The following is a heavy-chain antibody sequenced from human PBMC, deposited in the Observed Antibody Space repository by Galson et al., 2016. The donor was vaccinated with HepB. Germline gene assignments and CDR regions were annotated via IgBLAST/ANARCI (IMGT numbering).Heavy chain of an antibody. CDR1: GFSFSSYG. CDR2: IWYDGSNK. CDR3: ARDWGSYLGY. J-gene: IGHJ4*02. Sequence: SLRLSCAASGFSFSSYGIHWVRQAPGKGLEWVAVIWYDGSNKFYADSVKGRFTVSRDNSKNTLFLKMNSLRADDPAVYYCARDWGSYLGYWGQGTLVTVSS. V-gene: IGHV3-33*01. D-gene: IGHD3-16*01.